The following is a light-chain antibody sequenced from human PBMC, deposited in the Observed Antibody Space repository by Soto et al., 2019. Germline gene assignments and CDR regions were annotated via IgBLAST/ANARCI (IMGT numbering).Light chain of an antibody. CDR2: AAS. Sequence: DIQMTQSPSSLSASVGDRVTITCRASQSISSYLNWYQQKPGKAPKLLIYAASRLQSGVPSRFSGSGSGKDFTLTISSLQPEDFATYYCQHSYSTPLTFGGGTKVEIK. CDR3: QHSYSTPLT. J-gene: IGKJ4*01. CDR1: QSISSY. V-gene: IGKV1-39*01.